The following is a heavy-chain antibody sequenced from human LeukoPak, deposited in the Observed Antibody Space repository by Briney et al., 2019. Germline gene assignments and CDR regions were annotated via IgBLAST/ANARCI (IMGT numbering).Heavy chain of an antibody. D-gene: IGHD1-1*01. CDR1: GYTFTSYD. CDR3: ARDRANNWNDETDAFDI. J-gene: IGHJ3*02. Sequence: ASVKVSCKASGYTFTSYDINWVRQATGQGLEWMGWMNPNSGNTGYAQKFQGRVTITRNTSISTAYMELSSLRSDDTAVYYCARDRANNWNDETDAFDIWGQGTMVTVSS. CDR2: MNPNSGNT. V-gene: IGHV1-8*03.